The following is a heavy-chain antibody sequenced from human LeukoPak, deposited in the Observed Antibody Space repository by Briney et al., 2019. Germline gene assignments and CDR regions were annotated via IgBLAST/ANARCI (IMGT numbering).Heavy chain of an antibody. CDR3: AKEGGYSGYEGKGFDY. CDR2: INSDGSSR. Sequence: GGSLRLSCAVSGSTISDYYMHWVRQAPGKGLVWVSRINSDGSSRTYADSVKGRFTISRDNSKNTLYLQMNSLRAEDTAVYYCAKEGGYSGYEGKGFDYWGQGTLVTVSS. V-gene: IGHV3-74*01. D-gene: IGHD5-12*01. CDR1: GSTISDYY. J-gene: IGHJ4*02.